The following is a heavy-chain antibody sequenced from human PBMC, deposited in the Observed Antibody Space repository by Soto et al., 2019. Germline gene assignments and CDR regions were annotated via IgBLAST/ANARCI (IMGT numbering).Heavy chain of an antibody. D-gene: IGHD5-18*01. Sequence: ASVKVSYKDSGGTFSSYAISWVRQAPGKGLEWMGGIIPIFGTANYAQKFQGRVTITADESTSTAYMELSSLRSEDTAVYYCARPADTAMVTGYYYYYYGMDVWGQGTTVTVSS. CDR3: ARPADTAMVTGYYYYYYGMDV. V-gene: IGHV1-69*13. J-gene: IGHJ6*02. CDR2: IIPIFGTA. CDR1: GGTFSSYA.